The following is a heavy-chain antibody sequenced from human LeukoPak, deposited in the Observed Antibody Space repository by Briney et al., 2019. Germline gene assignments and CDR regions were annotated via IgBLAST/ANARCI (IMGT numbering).Heavy chain of an antibody. CDR2: IKQDGTEK. Sequence: GGSLRLSCVASGFTFSTFWMTWVRQDPGKVLEWVANIKQDGTEKYYVDSVKGRFTISRDNAKNSLYVQMDSLRAEDTAVYYCAKGWSFDIRGQGTMVTVTS. J-gene: IGHJ3*02. CDR1: GFTFSTFW. D-gene: IGHD2-15*01. CDR3: AKGWSFDI. V-gene: IGHV3-7*01.